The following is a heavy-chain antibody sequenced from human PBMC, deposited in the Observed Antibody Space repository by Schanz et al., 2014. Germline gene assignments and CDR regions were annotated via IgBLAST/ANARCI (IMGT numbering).Heavy chain of an antibody. CDR2: IIPILGIA. D-gene: IGHD3-10*01. CDR3: ARAKRFGDMDV. J-gene: IGHJ6*02. Sequence: QVQLVQSGAEVKKPGSSVKVSCKASGGTFSTYTISWVRQAPGQGLEWMGRIIPILGIANYAQKFQGRVTMTRNTSISTAYMELSSLRSEDTAVYYCARAKRFGDMDVWGQGTTVTVSS. V-gene: IGHV1-69*02. CDR1: GGTFSTYT.